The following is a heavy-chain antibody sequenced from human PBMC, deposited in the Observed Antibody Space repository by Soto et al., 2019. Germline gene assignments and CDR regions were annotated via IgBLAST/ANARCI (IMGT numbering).Heavy chain of an antibody. J-gene: IGHJ6*03. CDR1: GGSISGHY. V-gene: IGHV4-59*08. CDR2: MYYSGST. CDR3: ARGPYYDLICNYYYMDV. D-gene: IGHD3-16*01. Sequence: QVQLQESGPGLVKPSETLSLSCSVSGGSISGHYWSWVLQTPGKGLEWIGYMYYSGSTNYHPSLKSRVTISGDTSNNPFSLRLTSVTAADTAVYYCARGPYYDLICNYYYMDVWGKGTTVTVSS.